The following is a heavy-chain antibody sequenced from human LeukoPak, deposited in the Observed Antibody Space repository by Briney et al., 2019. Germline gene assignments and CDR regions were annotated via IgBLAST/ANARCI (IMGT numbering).Heavy chain of an antibody. CDR3: ARCPASGYSAYYFDY. V-gene: IGHV1-8*01. D-gene: IGHD5-24*01. Sequence: GASVKVSCKASGYTFTSYDINWVRQATGQGLEWMGWMNPNSGNTGYAQKFQGRVTITADESTSTAYMELSSLRSEDTAVYYCARCPASGYSAYYFDYWGQGTLVTVSS. CDR2: MNPNSGNT. CDR1: GYTFTSYD. J-gene: IGHJ4*02.